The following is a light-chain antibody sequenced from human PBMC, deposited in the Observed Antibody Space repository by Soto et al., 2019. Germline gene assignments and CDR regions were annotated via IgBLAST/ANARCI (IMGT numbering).Light chain of an antibody. Sequence: QLVLTQPASVSGSPGQSITISCTGTSSDVGAYNYVSWYQQYPGKAPKLIIFEVSNRPSGASNRFSGSKSGNTASLTISGLQGEDEADYYCSSYTTSSSLEFGGGTKLTVL. CDR2: EVS. CDR1: SSDVGAYNY. CDR3: SSYTTSSSLE. V-gene: IGLV2-14*01. J-gene: IGLJ3*02.